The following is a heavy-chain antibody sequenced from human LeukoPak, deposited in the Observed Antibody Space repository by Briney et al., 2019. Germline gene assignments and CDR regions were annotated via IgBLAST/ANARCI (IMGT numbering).Heavy chain of an antibody. Sequence: PGGSLRLSCATSGFSFSSYAMSWVRQAPGKGVEWVSRINSDGSTTNYADSVKGRFTISRDNAKNSLYLQMNSLRAEDTAVYYCARELGGFWFDPWGQGTLVTVSS. CDR3: ARELGGFWFDP. V-gene: IGHV3-74*01. J-gene: IGHJ5*02. D-gene: IGHD2-15*01. CDR1: GFSFSSYA. CDR2: INSDGSTT.